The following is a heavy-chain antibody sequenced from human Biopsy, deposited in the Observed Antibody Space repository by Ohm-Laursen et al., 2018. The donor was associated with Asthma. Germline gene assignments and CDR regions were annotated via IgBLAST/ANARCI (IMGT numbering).Heavy chain of an antibody. CDR3: AGAYGGSFFSGSFDI. D-gene: IGHD4-23*01. J-gene: IGHJ3*02. Sequence: GSLRLSCAASGFTVSRDHMFWVRQAPGKGLEWVSVIYSGGTSHTADSVRGRFTISRDFSKNTLHLQMHSLRVEDTAVYYCAGAYGGSFFSGSFDIWGQGTMVTVSS. V-gene: IGHV3-53*01. CDR2: IYSGGTS. CDR1: GFTVSRDH.